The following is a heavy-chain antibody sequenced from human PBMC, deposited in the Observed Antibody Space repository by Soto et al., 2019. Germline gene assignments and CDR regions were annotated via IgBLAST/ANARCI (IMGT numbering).Heavy chain of an antibody. CDR2: INPNSGGT. J-gene: IGHJ6*02. CDR1: GYTFTGYY. CDR3: AKEIIAADDDYYYYATDV. D-gene: IGHD6-6*01. V-gene: IGHV1-2*04. Sequence: ASVKVSCKASGYTFTGYYMHWVRQAPGQGLEWMGWINPNSGGTNYAQKFQGWVTMTRDTSISTAYMELSRLRSDDTAVYYCAKEIIAADDDYYYYATDVWGQGTTVTVSS.